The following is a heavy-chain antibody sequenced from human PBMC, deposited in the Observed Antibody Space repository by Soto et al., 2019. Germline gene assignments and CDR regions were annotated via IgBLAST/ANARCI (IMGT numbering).Heavy chain of an antibody. CDR2: IYYSGST. J-gene: IGHJ5*02. CDR3: ARHDAGEGVGWFDP. V-gene: IGHV4-39*01. CDR1: GGSISSSSYY. D-gene: IGHD3-16*01. Sequence: PSETLSLTCTVSGGSISSSSYYWGWIRQPPGKGLEWIGSIYYSGSTYYNPSLKSRVTISVDTSKNQFSLKLSSVTAADTAVYYCARHDAGEGVGWFDPWGQGTLVTVSS.